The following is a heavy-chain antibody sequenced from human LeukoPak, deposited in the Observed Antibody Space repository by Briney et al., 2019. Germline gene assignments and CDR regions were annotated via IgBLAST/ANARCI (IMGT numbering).Heavy chain of an antibody. CDR2: MNPNSGNT. V-gene: IGHV1-8*01. CDR1: GYTFTSYD. CDR3: ARGDFWSGFFDY. D-gene: IGHD3-3*01. Sequence: ASVKVSCKASGYTFTSYDINWVRQATGQGLEWMGWMNPNSGNTGYAQKFQGRVTMTRNTSISTAYMELSSLRSDDTAVYYCARGDFWSGFFDYWGQGTLVTVSS. J-gene: IGHJ4*02.